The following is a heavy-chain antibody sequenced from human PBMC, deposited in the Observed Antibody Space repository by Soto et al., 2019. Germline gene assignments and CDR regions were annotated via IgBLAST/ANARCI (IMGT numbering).Heavy chain of an antibody. V-gene: IGHV4-34*01. Sequence: SETLSLTCAVYGGSFSGYYWSWIRQPPGKGLEWIGEINHSGSTNYNPSLKSRVTISVDTSKSQFSLKLNSVTAADSAVYFCARLEGLATISYYFDFWGQGALVTVSS. D-gene: IGHD3-9*01. CDR2: INHSGST. CDR3: ARLEGLATISYYFDF. J-gene: IGHJ4*02. CDR1: GGSFSGYY.